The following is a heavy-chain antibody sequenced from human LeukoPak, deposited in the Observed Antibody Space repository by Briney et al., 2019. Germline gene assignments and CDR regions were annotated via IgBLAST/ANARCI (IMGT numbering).Heavy chain of an antibody. Sequence: ASVKVSCKASGGTFSSYAISWVRQAPGQGLEWMGIINPSGGSTSYAQKFQGRVTMTRDTSTSTVYMELSSLRSEDTAVYYCARDVYDFWSGGGYGMDVWGQGTTVTVSS. CDR2: INPSGGST. V-gene: IGHV1-46*01. D-gene: IGHD3-3*01. J-gene: IGHJ6*02. CDR1: GGTFSSYA. CDR3: ARDVYDFWSGGGYGMDV.